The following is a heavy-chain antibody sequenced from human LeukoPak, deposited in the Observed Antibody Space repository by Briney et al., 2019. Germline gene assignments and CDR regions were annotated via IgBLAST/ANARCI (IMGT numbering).Heavy chain of an antibody. V-gene: IGHV4-38-2*02. CDR1: GYSISSGHY. Sequence: PSETLSLTCTVSGYSISSGHYWGWIRQPPGKGLEWIGSMYHSGSTYYNTPLKSRVTISEDTSKNQFSLKLRSVTAADTAVYYCARGPRFGELLWHWFDPWGQGTLVTVSS. J-gene: IGHJ5*02. D-gene: IGHD3-10*01. CDR3: ARGPRFGELLWHWFDP. CDR2: MYHSGST.